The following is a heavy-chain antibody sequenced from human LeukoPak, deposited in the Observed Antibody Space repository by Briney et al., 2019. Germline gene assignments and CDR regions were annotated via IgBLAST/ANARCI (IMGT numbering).Heavy chain of an antibody. CDR3: AKNPFYDYVWGSYSDY. V-gene: IGHV3-23*01. D-gene: IGHD3-16*01. CDR1: GFTFSSYA. J-gene: IGHJ4*02. Sequence: PGGSLRLSCAASGFTFSSYARSWVRQAPGKGLEWVSAISGSGGSTYYADSVKGRFTISRDNSKNTLYLQMNSMRAEDTDVYYCAKNPFYDYVWGSYSDYWGQGTLVTVSS. CDR2: ISGSGGST.